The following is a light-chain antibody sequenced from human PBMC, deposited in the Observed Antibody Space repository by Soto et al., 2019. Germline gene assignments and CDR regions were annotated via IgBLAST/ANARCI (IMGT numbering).Light chain of an antibody. CDR3: QQYSILSLT. CDR1: QSISSW. CDR2: KAS. J-gene: IGKJ4*01. V-gene: IGKV1-5*03. Sequence: DIQMTQSPSTVSASVGDRVTITCRASQSISSWLAWYQQKPGKAPKLLIQKASSLESGVPSRFSGSGSGTEFTLAISSLQPDDVATYYCQQYSILSLTVGGGTKVEIK.